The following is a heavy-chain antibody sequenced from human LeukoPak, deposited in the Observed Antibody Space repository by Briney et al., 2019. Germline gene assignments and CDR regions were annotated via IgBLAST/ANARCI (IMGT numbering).Heavy chain of an antibody. CDR2: IYTSGST. CDR3: ARARWGYYYDDSGLDI. V-gene: IGHV4-61*02. CDR1: GGSISSGSYY. J-gene: IGHJ3*02. Sequence: SETLSLTCTVSGGSISSGSYYWSWIRQPAGKGLEWIGRIYTSGSTNYNPSLKSRVTISVDTSKNQFSLKLSSVTAADTAVYYCARARWGYYYDDSGLDIWGQGTMVTVSS. D-gene: IGHD3-22*01.